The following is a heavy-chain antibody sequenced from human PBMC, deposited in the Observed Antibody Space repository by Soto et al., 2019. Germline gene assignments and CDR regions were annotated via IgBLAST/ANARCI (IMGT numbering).Heavy chain of an antibody. Sequence: RGESLKISCRGSGFYFPSYWIGWVRQRPGKGLEWMGIFYPGGSDTRYSPSFQGQVTISADRSISTAYLQWSSLKPSDTAMYYCARQGNGAEGFDYWGQGTLVTVSS. V-gene: IGHV5-51*01. J-gene: IGHJ4*02. CDR1: GFYFPSYW. CDR2: FYPGGSDT. CDR3: ARQGNGAEGFDY. D-gene: IGHD4-17*01.